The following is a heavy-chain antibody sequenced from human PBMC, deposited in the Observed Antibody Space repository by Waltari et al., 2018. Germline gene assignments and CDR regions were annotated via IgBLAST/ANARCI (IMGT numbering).Heavy chain of an antibody. J-gene: IGHJ5*02. D-gene: IGHD4-17*01. CDR3: AKASGDGYNWFDP. V-gene: IGHV3-9*01. Sequence: EVQLVESGGGLVQPGRSLRLSCAASGFTFDDYAMHWVRQAPGKGLEWVSGISWNSGSIGYADSVKGRFTISRDNAKNSLYLQMNSLGAEDTALYYCAKASGDGYNWFDPWGQGTLVTVSS. CDR2: ISWNSGSI. CDR1: GFTFDDYA.